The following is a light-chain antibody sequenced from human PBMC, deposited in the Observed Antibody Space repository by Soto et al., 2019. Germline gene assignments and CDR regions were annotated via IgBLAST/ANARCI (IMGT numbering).Light chain of an antibody. CDR3: SSYTSSSTLV. CDR2: DVS. V-gene: IGLV2-14*01. J-gene: IGLJ2*01. Sequence: QSALTQPASVSGSPGQSITISCTGTSSDVGGYNYVSWYQQHPGKAPTLMIYDVSNRPSGVSNRFSGSKSGNTASLTISGLQAEDEADYYCSSYTSSSTLVFGGGTKLTV. CDR1: SSDVGGYNY.